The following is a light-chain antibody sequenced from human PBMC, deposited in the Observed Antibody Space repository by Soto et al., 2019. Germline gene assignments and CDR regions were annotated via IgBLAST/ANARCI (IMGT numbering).Light chain of an antibody. CDR2: TNN. V-gene: IGLV1-44*01. CDR3: AAWDDSLSEWV. CDR1: SSNIGSNT. J-gene: IGLJ3*02. Sequence: QSVLTQAPSASGTPGQRVTISCSGSSSNIGSNTVNWYRQLPGTAPKLLIYTNNQWPSGVPDRFSGSKSGTSASLAISGLQSEDEADYYCAAWDDSLSEWVFGGGTKLTVL.